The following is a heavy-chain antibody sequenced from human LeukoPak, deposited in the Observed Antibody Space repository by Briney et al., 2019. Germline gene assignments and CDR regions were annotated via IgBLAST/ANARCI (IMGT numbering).Heavy chain of an antibody. CDR2: IKPNSGGT. V-gene: IGHV1-2*02. D-gene: IGHD5-12*01. Sequence: ASVKVSCKASGYTFTSYYMHWVRQAPGQGLEWRGWIKPNSGGTNYAQMFQGRVTMTRDTSISTAYMELSRLRSDDTAVYYCARDRAVATIGGVDYWGQGTLVTVSS. CDR1: GYTFTSYY. CDR3: ARDRAVATIGGVDY. J-gene: IGHJ4*02.